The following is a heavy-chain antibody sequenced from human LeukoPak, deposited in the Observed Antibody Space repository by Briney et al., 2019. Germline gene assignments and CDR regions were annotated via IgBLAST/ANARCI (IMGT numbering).Heavy chain of an antibody. J-gene: IGHJ3*02. CDR2: ISGSGGST. CDR3: AKRGWELLAVDDAFDI. CDR1: GFTFSSYA. D-gene: IGHD1-26*01. Sequence: PGGSLRLSCAASGFTFSSYAMSWVRQAPGKGLEWVSAISGSGGSTYYADSVKGRFTISRDNSKNTLYLQMNSLRTEDTAVYYCAKRGWELLAVDDAFDIWGQGTMVTVSS. V-gene: IGHV3-23*01.